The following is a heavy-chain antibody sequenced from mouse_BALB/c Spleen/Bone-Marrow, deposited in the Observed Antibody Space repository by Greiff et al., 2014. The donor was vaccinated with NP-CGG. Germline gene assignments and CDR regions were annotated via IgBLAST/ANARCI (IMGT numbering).Heavy chain of an antibody. D-gene: IGHD2-3*01. Sequence: VMLVESGPGLVAPSQSLSITCTVSGFSLTSYGVHWVRQPPGKGLEWLGVIWAGGNTNYDSALMSRLITSRDNSRSQVFLKMNSLQTDDTAMYYCAREDGYPFGYWGQGTLVTVSA. CDR2: IWAGGNT. J-gene: IGHJ3*01. V-gene: IGHV2-9*02. CDR1: GFSLTSYG. CDR3: AREDGYPFGY.